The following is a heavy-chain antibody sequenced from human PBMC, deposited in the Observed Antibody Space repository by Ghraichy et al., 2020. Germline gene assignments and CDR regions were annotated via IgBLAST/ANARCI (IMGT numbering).Heavy chain of an antibody. V-gene: IGHV3-23*01. CDR1: GFTFKNFA. Sequence: GGSLRLSCVGSGFTFKNFAMGWVPQGPGGGLEWVSGISGSVGNTHYAESVKGRFTISSDSSKNTVYLQMNSLSAEDTAVYYCAKRPKSGTYDSWGQGILVTVSA. J-gene: IGHJ5*02. CDR2: ISGSVGNT. CDR3: AKRPKSGTYDS. D-gene: IGHD3-16*01.